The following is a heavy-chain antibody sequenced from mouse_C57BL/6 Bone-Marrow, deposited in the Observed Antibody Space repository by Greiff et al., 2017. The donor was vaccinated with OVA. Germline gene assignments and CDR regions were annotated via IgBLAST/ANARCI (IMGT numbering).Heavy chain of an antibody. J-gene: IGHJ3*01. CDR1: GFTFSSYA. V-gene: IGHV5-4*03. D-gene: IGHD2-4*01. CDR2: ISDGGSYT. Sequence: EVKLVESGGGLVKPGGSLKLSCAASGFTFSSYAMSWVRQTPEKRLEWVATISDGGSYTYYPDNVKGRFTISRDNAKNNLYLQMSHLKSEDTAMYYCARDYDGEAWFAYWGQGTLVTVSA. CDR3: ARDYDGEAWFAY.